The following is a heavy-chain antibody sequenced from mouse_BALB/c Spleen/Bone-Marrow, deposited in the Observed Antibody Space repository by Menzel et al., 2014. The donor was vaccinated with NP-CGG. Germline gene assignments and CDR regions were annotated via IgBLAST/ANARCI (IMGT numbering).Heavy chain of an antibody. Sequence: VQLKQSGAELVKPGASVKLSCTASGFNIKDTYMHWVKQRPEQGLEWSGRIDPANGNTKYDPKFQGKATITADTSSNTAYLQLISLTSEDTAVYYCARYGNYCYAMDYWGQGTSVTVSS. D-gene: IGHD2-1*01. CDR1: GFNIKDTY. CDR3: ARYGNYCYAMDY. J-gene: IGHJ4*01. V-gene: IGHV14-3*02. CDR2: IDPANGNT.